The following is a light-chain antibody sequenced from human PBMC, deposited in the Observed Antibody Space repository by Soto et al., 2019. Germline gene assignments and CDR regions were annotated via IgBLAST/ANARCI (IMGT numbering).Light chain of an antibody. J-gene: IGKJ1*01. CDR1: QSISSW. Sequence: DIQMTQSPSTLSASVGDRVTITCRASQSISSWLAWYQQKPGKAPKLLIYDASSLESGVPSRFSGRGSGTEFTLTIRSLQPDDYATYYCQQYNSYPWTCGQGTKVEIK. CDR2: DAS. CDR3: QQYNSYPWT. V-gene: IGKV1-5*01.